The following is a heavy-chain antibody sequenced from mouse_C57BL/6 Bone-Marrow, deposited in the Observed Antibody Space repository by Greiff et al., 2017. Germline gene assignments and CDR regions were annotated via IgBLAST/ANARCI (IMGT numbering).Heavy chain of an antibody. V-gene: IGHV14-2*01. CDR1: GFNIKDYY. CDR3: ARSRLLRFDY. CDR2: IDPEDGET. Sequence: VQLKQSGAELVKPGASVKLSCTASGFNIKDYYMHWVKQRTEQGLEWIGRIDPEDGETKYGPKFQGKATLKADKSSNTAYLQLSSRPSDDTAVYYCARSRLLRFDYWGQGTTLTVSS. J-gene: IGHJ2*01. D-gene: IGHD3-2*02.